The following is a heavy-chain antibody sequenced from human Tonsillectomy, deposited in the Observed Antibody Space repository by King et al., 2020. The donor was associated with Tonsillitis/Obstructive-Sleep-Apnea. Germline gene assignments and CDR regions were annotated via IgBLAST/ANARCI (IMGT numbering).Heavy chain of an antibody. J-gene: IGHJ4*02. CDR3: TTGPSPVSIAAAGDY. CDR2: IKSKTDCGTT. D-gene: IGHD6-13*01. CDR1: GFTFSNAW. V-gene: IGHV3-15*01. Sequence: VQLVESGGGLVKPGGSLRLSCAAAGFTFSNAWMSWVRKAPGKGLEWVGRIKSKTDCGTTDYAAPVQGRCTISRDDSKNTLYLQMNSLKTEDTAVYYCTTGPSPVSIAAAGDYWGQGTLVTVSS.